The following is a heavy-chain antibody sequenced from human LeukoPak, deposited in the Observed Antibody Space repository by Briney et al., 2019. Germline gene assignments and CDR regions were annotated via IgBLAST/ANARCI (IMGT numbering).Heavy chain of an antibody. D-gene: IGHD6-13*01. CDR2: ISGTSSYI. J-gene: IGHJ4*02. CDR3: AREAAAVGVDY. Sequence: GGSLRLSCAASGFTFSSYSMIWVRQAPGKGLELVSSISGTSSYIYYADSVKGRFTISRDNAKNSLYLQMNSLRAEDTAVYYCAREAAAVGVDYWGQGTLVTVS. CDR1: GFTFSSYS. V-gene: IGHV3-21*01.